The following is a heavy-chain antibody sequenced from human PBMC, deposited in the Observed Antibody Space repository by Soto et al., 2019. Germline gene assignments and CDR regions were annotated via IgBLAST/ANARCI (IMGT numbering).Heavy chain of an antibody. CDR3: ATFSVAGPDAFDI. J-gene: IGHJ3*02. CDR2: INPNSGGT. V-gene: IGHV1-2*04. D-gene: IGHD6-19*01. CDR1: GYTFTGYY. Sequence: ASVKVSCKASGYTFTGYYMHWVRQAPGQGLEWMGWINPNSGGTNYAQKFQGWVTMTRNTSISTAYMELSRLRSDDTAVYYCATFSVAGPDAFDIWGQGTMVTVSS.